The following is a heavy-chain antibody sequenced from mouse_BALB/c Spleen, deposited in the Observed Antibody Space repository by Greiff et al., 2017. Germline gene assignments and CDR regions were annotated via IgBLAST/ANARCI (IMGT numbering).Heavy chain of an antibody. D-gene: IGHD2-1*01. V-gene: IGHV5-6-5*01. J-gene: IGHJ2*01. CDR3: AREGNYGNYFDY. CDR2: ISSGGST. CDR1: GFTFSSYA. Sequence: EVQGVESGGGLVKPGGSLKLSCAASGFTFSSYAMSWVRQTPEKRLEWVASISSGGSTYYPDSVKGRFTISRDNARNILYLQMSSLRSEDTAMYYCAREGNYGNYFDYWGQGTTLTVSS.